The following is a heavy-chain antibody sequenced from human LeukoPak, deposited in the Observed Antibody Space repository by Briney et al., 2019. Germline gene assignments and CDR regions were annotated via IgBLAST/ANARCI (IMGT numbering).Heavy chain of an antibody. CDR2: IGGSGDTT. D-gene: IGHD2-21*01. CDR3: AKGGRNCGVGCYYDF. V-gene: IGHV3-23*01. Sequence: GSLLLSCAASEFTFSSYVMNWVRQAPGKGLEWVSAIGGSGDTTYYADSVKGRFTISRDNSKNTLYLEMNSLRAEDTALCYCAKGGRNCGVGCYYDFWGQGTLVTVSS. J-gene: IGHJ4*02. CDR1: EFTFSSYV.